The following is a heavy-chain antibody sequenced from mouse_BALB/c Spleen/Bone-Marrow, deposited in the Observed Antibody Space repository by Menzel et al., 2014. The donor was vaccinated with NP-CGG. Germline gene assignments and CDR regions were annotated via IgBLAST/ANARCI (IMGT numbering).Heavy chain of an antibody. J-gene: IGHJ3*01. Sequence: ESGAELVRPGSSVKISCKASGYAFSRSWMNWVKQRPGQGLEWIGQIYPGDDDTNYSGKFKGRATLTADKSSGPAYMQLSSLTSEYSAVYFCAGSTPLAYWGQGTLVTVSA. CDR3: AGSTPLAY. V-gene: IGHV1-80*01. CDR1: GYAFSRSW. D-gene: IGHD1-1*01. CDR2: IYPGDDDT.